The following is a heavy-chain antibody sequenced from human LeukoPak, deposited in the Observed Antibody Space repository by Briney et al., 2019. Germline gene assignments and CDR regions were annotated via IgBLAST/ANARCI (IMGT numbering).Heavy chain of an antibody. CDR1: GGSISSYY. CDR3: ARGPNTVTKALAWGYFQH. CDR2: IYYSGST. D-gene: IGHD4-17*01. Sequence: SETLSLTCTLSGGSISSYYWSWIRQTPGKGLEWIGYIYYSGSTNYNPSLKSRVTISVDTSKNQFSLKLSSVTAADTAVYYCARGPNTVTKALAWGYFQHWGQGTLVTVSS. J-gene: IGHJ1*01. V-gene: IGHV4-59*01.